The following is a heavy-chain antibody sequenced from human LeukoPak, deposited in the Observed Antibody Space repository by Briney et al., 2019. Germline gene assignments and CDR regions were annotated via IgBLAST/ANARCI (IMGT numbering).Heavy chain of an antibody. Sequence: PGGSLRLSCAASGFTFSGSAMHWVRQASGKGLEGVGRIRSKANSYATAYAASVKGRFTISRDDSKNTAYLQMNSLKTEDTAVYYCTRHIDDSATYGSGGPFDYWGQGTLVTVSS. CDR2: IRSKANSYAT. CDR1: GFTFSGSA. V-gene: IGHV3-73*01. J-gene: IGHJ4*02. D-gene: IGHD3-10*01. CDR3: TRHIDDSATYGSGGPFDY.